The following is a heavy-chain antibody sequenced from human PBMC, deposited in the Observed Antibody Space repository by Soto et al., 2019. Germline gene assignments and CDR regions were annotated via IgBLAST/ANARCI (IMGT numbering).Heavy chain of an antibody. D-gene: IGHD6-19*01. V-gene: IGHV1-18*01. CDR2: ISAYNGNT. J-gene: IGHJ6*02. CDR3: ARTGQWLVYYGMDV. CDR1: GYTFTSYG. Sequence: ASVKVSCKASGYTFTSYGISWVRQAPGQGLEWMGWISAYNGNTNYAQKLQGRVTMTTDKSTSTAYMELRSMRSDDTAVYYCARTGQWLVYYGMDVWGQGTTVTVSS.